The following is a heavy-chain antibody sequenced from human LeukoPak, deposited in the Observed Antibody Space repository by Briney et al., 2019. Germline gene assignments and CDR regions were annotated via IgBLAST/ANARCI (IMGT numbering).Heavy chain of an antibody. J-gene: IGHJ3*02. CDR2: IYSGGST. Sequence: GGSLRLSCAASGFTFTNAWMTWVRQAPGKGLEWVSLIYSGGSTYYADSVKGRFTISRDNSKNTLYLQMNSLRAEDTAVYYCARDLIVGANHDAFDIWGQGTMVTVSS. D-gene: IGHD1-26*01. V-gene: IGHV3-53*01. CDR3: ARDLIVGANHDAFDI. CDR1: GFTFTNAW.